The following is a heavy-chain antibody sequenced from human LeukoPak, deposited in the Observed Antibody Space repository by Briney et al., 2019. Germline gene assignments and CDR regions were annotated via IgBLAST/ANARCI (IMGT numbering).Heavy chain of an antibody. Sequence: GRSLRLSCAASGFTFDDYAMHWVRHAPGKGREWVSGISWNSGSIGYADSGKGRFTISRDKAKNSMYMQMNSLRSEDTALYYCSKASELGRGYISSPRASYIWGQGTMFTVSS. D-gene: IGHD6-6*01. CDR1: GFTFDDYA. J-gene: IGHJ3*02. V-gene: IGHV3-9*01. CDR2: ISWNSGSI. CDR3: SKASELGRGYISSPRASYI.